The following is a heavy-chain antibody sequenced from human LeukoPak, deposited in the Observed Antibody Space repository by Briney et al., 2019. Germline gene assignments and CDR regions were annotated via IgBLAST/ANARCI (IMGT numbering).Heavy chain of an antibody. J-gene: IGHJ4*02. D-gene: IGHD3-9*01. Sequence: GGSLRLSCAASGFTFSSYAMSGVRQAPGKGLEWVSAISGSGGSTYYADSVKGRFTISRDNSENTLYLQMNSLRAEDTAVYYCAKDITYYDILMEYWGQGTLVTVSS. CDR1: GFTFSSYA. CDR3: AKDITYYDILMEY. V-gene: IGHV3-23*01. CDR2: ISGSGGST.